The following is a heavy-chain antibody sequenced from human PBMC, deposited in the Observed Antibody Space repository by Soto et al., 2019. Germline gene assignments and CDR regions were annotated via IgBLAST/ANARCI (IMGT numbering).Heavy chain of an antibody. D-gene: IGHD5-12*01. V-gene: IGHV4-34*01. Sequence: QVELRQWGAGLVKPSETLSLTCAVYGGSFSGLSWNWIRQSPGTGLQWIGEIDYLGNTNYNPSVQSRVTLSVDSSKTQFSLRLSSVTAADTGIYYCARARKSGDHSLGLDSWGHGNQVFVSP. J-gene: IGHJ5*01. CDR2: IDYLGNT. CDR3: ARARKSGDHSLGLDS. CDR1: GGSFSGLS.